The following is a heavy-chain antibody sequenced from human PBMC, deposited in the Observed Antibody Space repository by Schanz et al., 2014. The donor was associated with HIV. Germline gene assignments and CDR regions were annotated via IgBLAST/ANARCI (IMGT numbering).Heavy chain of an antibody. CDR1: GLTFSSSI. CDR2: MWYDESHK. D-gene: IGHD1-20*01. J-gene: IGHJ6*02. V-gene: IGHV3-33*08. CDR3: ARGEAITSYYHYYGMDV. Sequence: QVQLVESGGGVVQPGRSLRLSCTASGLTFSSSIMHWVRQAPGKGLEWVAAMWYDESHKGYADSVKGRFTISRDNPKTSLYLQMSSLRAEDTAVYYCARGEAITSYYHYYGMDVWGQGTTVTVSS.